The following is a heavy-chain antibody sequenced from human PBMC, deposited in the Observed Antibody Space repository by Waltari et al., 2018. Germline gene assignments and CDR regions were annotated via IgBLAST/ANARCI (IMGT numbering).Heavy chain of an antibody. D-gene: IGHD4-17*01. J-gene: IGHJ4*02. CDR3: ARDRDQGDYAGY. CDR2: RKQDGSEK. Sequence: EVQLVESGGGLVQPGGSLRLSCAASGFTFSSYWMSWVRQAPGKGLEGGANRKQDGSEKDYVDSVKGRFTISRDNAKNSLYLQMNSLRAEDTAVYYCARDRDQGDYAGYWGQGTLVTVSS. V-gene: IGHV3-7*04. CDR1: GFTFSSYW.